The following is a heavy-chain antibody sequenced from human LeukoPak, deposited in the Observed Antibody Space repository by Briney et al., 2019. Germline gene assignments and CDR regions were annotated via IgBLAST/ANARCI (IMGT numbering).Heavy chain of an antibody. D-gene: IGHD2-15*01. CDR3: AKDGSGENY. V-gene: IGHV3-23*01. Sequence: PGGSLRLSCAVSGFTFSSYAMGWVRQAPGEGLEWVSAISGSGGSTYYADSVKGRFTISRDNSKNTLHLQMNSLRVEDTAVYYCAKDGSGENYWGQGTLVTVSS. CDR1: GFTFSSYA. J-gene: IGHJ4*02. CDR2: ISGSGGST.